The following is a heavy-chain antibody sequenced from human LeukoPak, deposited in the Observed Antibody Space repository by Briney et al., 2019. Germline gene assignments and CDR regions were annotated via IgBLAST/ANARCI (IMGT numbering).Heavy chain of an antibody. V-gene: IGHV1-18*01. CDR1: GYTFTSYD. D-gene: IGHD1-26*01. CDR3: ARLGANYYYYGMDV. CDR2: ISAYNGNT. Sequence: ASVKVSCKASGYTFTSYDISWVRQAPGQGLEWMGWISAYNGNTNYAQKLQGRVTMTTDTSTSTAYMELRSLRSDDTAVYYCARLGANYYYYGMDVWGQGTTVTVSS. J-gene: IGHJ6*02.